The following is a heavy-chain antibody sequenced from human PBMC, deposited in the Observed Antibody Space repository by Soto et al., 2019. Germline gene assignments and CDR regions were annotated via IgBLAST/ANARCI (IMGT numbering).Heavy chain of an antibody. CDR2: IVPIYRTA. V-gene: IGHV1-69*13. CDR3: VRDSGAKLSSS. J-gene: IGHJ4*02. D-gene: IGHD6-13*01. CDR1: GGTFSSYR. Sequence: SVKVSCKASGGTFSSYRINWVRQAPGQGLEWVGGIVPIYRTADYAQKFQGRVTITAGESARKSYMELRSLKSQDTAVYYCVRDSGAKLSSSWGQGTLVTVSS.